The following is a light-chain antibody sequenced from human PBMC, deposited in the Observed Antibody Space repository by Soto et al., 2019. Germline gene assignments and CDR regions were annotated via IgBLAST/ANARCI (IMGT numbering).Light chain of an antibody. CDR1: QSISSW. J-gene: IGKJ1*01. CDR3: QQYGSSSPWT. CDR2: KAS. Sequence: DIQMTQSPSTLSAAIGDRVTITCRASQSISSWLAWYQQKPGRAPKLLIYKASSLATGVPSRFSGSGSGTEFTLIISSLQPADFASYYCQQYGSSSPWTFGQGTKVEIK. V-gene: IGKV1-5*03.